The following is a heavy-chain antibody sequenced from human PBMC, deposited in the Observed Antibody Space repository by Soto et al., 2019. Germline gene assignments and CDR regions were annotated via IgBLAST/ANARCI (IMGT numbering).Heavy chain of an antibody. J-gene: IGHJ5*02. D-gene: IGHD2-2*01. CDR3: SRQDCSSAAYLQPT. V-gene: IGHV3-73*02. Sequence: EVLLVESGGGLVQPGGSLRLSCAASGFTFSGSVIHWVRQASGKGREWVARIGMKSNSFATAYAAAVKGRFSISRDDSENIAYLQMNRLQPEDTAVYYCSRQDCSSAAYLQPTWGQGTLVTVSS. CDR2: IGMKSNSFAT. CDR1: GFTFSGSV.